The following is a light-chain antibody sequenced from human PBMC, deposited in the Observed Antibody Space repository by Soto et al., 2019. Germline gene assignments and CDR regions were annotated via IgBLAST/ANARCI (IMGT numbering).Light chain of an antibody. CDR2: KAS. Sequence: DIQMTQSPSTLSASVGDRVTITCPASQSISSWLAWYQQKPGKAPKLLIYKASTFESGVPSRFSGSGSGTEFTLTICSLQPDDFATYYCQQYDSDSPTFGQGTKVEIK. CDR1: QSISSW. J-gene: IGKJ1*01. CDR3: QQYDSDSPT. V-gene: IGKV1-5*03.